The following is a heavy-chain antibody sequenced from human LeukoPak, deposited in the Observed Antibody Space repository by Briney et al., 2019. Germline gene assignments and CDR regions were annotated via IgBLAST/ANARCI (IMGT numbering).Heavy chain of an antibody. CDR3: ARAPRNWGFDY. CDR2: IYPRDGST. V-gene: IGHV1-46*01. Sequence: ASVKVSCKASGYTFTSNYIHWVRQAPGQGLEWMGMIYPRDGSTSYAQKFQGRVTMTGDTSISTAYMDPSSLRSEDTAVYYCARAPRNWGFDYWGQGTLVTVSS. J-gene: IGHJ4*02. CDR1: GYTFTSNY. D-gene: IGHD7-27*01.